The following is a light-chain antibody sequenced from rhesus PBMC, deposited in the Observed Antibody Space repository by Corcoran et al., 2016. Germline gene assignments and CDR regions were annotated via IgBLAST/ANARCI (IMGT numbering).Light chain of an antibody. CDR2: KAV. V-gene: IGKV1-22*01. CDR3: QQYTSPYT. CDR1: RSISTW. J-gene: IGKJ2*01. Sequence: DIQMTQSPSSLSASVGDTVTITCRASRSISTWLAWYQQKPGKAPRLLIYKAVTLQSGVPARYIGSGSGTDFSLTISSLQSEYFATYYCQQYTSPYTFGQGTKVDIK.